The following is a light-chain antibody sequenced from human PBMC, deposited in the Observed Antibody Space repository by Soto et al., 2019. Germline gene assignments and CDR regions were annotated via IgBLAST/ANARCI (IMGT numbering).Light chain of an antibody. CDR2: EVS. Sequence: QSALTKPPSLSGSPGQSVTISCTGTSSDVGSYNRVSWYQQPPGTAPKLMIYEVSNRPSGVPDRFSGSKSGNTASLTISGLQAEDEADYYCSLYTSSRGGYVFGTGTKVTVL. CDR3: SLYTSSRGGYV. CDR1: SSDVGSYNR. V-gene: IGLV2-18*01. J-gene: IGLJ1*01.